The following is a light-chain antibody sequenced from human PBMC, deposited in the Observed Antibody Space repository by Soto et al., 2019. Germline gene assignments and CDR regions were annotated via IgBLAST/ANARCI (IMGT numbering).Light chain of an antibody. V-gene: IGKV1-5*03. CDR2: TVS. J-gene: IGKJ1*01. Sequence: DIQMTQSPSTLSASVGDRVTITCRASQTISNWLAWYQQKPGKAPKFLIYTVSTLERGVPSRFSGAGSGTEFSLTISSLQPDDFATYYCQQYNSYPWTFGQGTKVEIK. CDR1: QTISNW. CDR3: QQYNSYPWT.